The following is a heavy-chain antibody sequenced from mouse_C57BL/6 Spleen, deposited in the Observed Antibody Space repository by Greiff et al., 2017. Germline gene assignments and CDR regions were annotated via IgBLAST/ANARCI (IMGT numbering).Heavy chain of an antibody. CDR1: GYAFTNYL. CDR2: INPGSGGT. D-gene: IGHD4-1*02. V-gene: IGHV1-54*01. Sequence: QVQLQQSGAELVRPGTSVKVSCKASGYAFTNYLIEWVKQRPGQGLEWIGEINPGSGGTNYNEKFKGKATLTADKSSSTAYLQRSSLTSEDSAVYFCARSGQLDRTDFDYWGQGTTLTVSS. J-gene: IGHJ2*01. CDR3: ARSGQLDRTDFDY.